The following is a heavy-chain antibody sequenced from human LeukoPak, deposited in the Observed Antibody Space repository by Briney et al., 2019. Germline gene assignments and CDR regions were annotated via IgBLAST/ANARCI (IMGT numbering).Heavy chain of an antibody. CDR1: GFTFSSYA. D-gene: IGHD2-2*01. V-gene: IGHV3-23*01. CDR2: ISGSGGST. Sequence: PGGSLRLSCAASGFTFSSYATSWVRQAPGKGLEWVSAISGSGGSTYYADSVKGRFTISRDNSKNTLYLQMNSLRAEDTAVYYCAKRGEGYCSSTSCFGYWGQGTLVTVSS. J-gene: IGHJ4*02. CDR3: AKRGEGYCSSTSCFGY.